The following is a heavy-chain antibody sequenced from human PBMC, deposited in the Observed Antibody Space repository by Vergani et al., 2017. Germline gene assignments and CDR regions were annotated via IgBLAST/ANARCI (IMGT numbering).Heavy chain of an antibody. Sequence: EVHLLESGGGQVEAGGSLRLSCVASGFTLSNSAMSWVRQTSGKGLEWVSAISGHGDRTYYADSVKGRFTISRDNSKNTVYLQMNSLKAEDRATYYCAREERSNTSPFVGDWGQGTLVTVSS. D-gene: IGHD2/OR15-2a*01. V-gene: IGHV3-23*01. J-gene: IGHJ4*02. CDR2: ISGHGDRT. CDR1: GFTLSNSA. CDR3: AREERSNTSPFVGD.